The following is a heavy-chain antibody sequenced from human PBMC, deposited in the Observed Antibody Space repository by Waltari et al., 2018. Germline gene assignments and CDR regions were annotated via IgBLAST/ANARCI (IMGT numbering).Heavy chain of an antibody. J-gene: IGHJ3*02. CDR3: AARRVVPVAMGAFDI. CDR1: GDSFSELF. CDR2: FDSEDDEI. D-gene: IGHD2-2*01. Sequence: QVQLVQSGAEVKKPGASVKVSCKVSGDSFSELFMHWVRQAPGKGLEWMGGFDSEDDEIIYAQKFQGRVTMTDATSPDTAYMELGSLRSEDTAVYYCAARRVVPVAMGAFDIWGQGTMVTVSS. V-gene: IGHV1-24*01.